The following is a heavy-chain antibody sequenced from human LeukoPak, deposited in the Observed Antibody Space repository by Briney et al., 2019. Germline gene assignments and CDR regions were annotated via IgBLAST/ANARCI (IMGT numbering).Heavy chain of an antibody. V-gene: IGHV1-69*04. CDR3: ARAGDYGDYYGMDV. CDR1: GGTFSSYA. D-gene: IGHD4-17*01. Sequence: ASVKVSCKASGGTFSSYAISWVRQAPGQGLEWMGRIIPILGIANYAQKFQGRVTITADKSTSTAYMELSSLRSEDTAVYYCARAGDYGDYYGMDVWGQGTTVTVSS. CDR2: IIPILGIA. J-gene: IGHJ6*02.